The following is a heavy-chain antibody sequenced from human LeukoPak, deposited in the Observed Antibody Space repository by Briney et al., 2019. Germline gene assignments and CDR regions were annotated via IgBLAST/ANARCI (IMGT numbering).Heavy chain of an antibody. V-gene: IGHV4-34*01. J-gene: IGHJ6*03. CDR2: IYHSGST. CDR3: AREMDGIVVVPAAGGAGTRNYYYMDV. Sequence: SETLSLNCTVYGGSFSGYYWSWIRQPPGQGLEWVGEIYHSGSTNYNPSLKSRVTISVETSKNQFSLTLSSETAAATAVYYCAREMDGIVVVPAAGGAGTRNYYYMDVWGKGTTVTVSS. D-gene: IGHD2-2*01. CDR1: GGSFSGYY.